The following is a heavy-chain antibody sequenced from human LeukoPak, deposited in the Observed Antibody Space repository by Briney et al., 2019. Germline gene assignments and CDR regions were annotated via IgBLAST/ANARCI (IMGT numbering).Heavy chain of an antibody. CDR2: IYYSGST. CDR3: ARSPRYYDSSGPLVLFDY. J-gene: IGHJ4*02. Sequence: SETLSLTCTVSGGSISSYYWSWIRQPPGKGLEWIGSIYYSGSTYYNPSLKSRVAISVDTSKNQFSLKLNSVTAADTAVYYCARSPRYYDSSGPLVLFDYWGQGTLVTVSS. D-gene: IGHD3-22*01. V-gene: IGHV4-39*01. CDR1: GGSISSYY.